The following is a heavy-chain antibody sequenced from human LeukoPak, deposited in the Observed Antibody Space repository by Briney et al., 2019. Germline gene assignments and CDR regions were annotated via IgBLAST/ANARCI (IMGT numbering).Heavy chain of an antibody. J-gene: IGHJ5*02. CDR2: ISSSGSTV. D-gene: IGHD5-12*01. Sequence: GGSLRLSCAASGFTFSSYEMNRVRQAPGKGLEWVSYISSSGSTVYYADSVKGRFTISRDNAKNSLYLQMNSLRAEDTAVYYCATLPSGYDSWFDPWGQGTLVTVSS. CDR1: GFTFSSYE. V-gene: IGHV3-48*03. CDR3: ATLPSGYDSWFDP.